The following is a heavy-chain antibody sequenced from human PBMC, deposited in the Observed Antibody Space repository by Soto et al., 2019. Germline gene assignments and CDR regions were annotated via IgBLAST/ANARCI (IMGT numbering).Heavy chain of an antibody. CDR3: AHRWAGRWIDY. V-gene: IGHV2-5*02. CDR2: IYWDDDK. J-gene: IGHJ4*02. D-gene: IGHD5-12*01. CDR1: GFSLSTSGVG. Sequence: QITLKESGPTLVKPTQTLTLTCTFSGFSLSTSGVGVGWIRQPPGKALEWLALIYWDDDKRYSPSLKNRLTITKDTSKNPVVLTMTNMDPVDTATYYWAHRWAGRWIDYWGQGTLVTVSS.